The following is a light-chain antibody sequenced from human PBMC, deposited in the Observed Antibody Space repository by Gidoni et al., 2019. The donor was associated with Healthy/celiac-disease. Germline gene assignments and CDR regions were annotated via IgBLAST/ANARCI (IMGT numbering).Light chain of an antibody. J-gene: IGLJ1*01. V-gene: IGLV2-23*02. CDR2: EVS. CDR1: SSDVGSYNL. CDR3: CSYAA. Sequence: QSALTQPASVSGSPGKSITIPCTGTSSDVGSYNLVSWYQQHPGKAPKLMIYEVSKRPSGVSNRCSGSKSGNTASLTISGLQAEDEADYYCCSYAAFGTGTKVT.